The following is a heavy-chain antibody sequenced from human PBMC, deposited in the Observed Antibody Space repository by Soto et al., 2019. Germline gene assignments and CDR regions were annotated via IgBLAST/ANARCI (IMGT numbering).Heavy chain of an antibody. Sequence: SETLSLTCAVYGGSFSGYYWSWIRQPPGKGLKWIGEINHSGSTNYNPSLKSRVTISVDTSKNQFSLKLSSVTAADTAVYYCAREVVTMVRGALYYYYGMDVWGQGTTVT. CDR1: GGSFSGYY. CDR3: AREVVTMVRGALYYYYGMDV. D-gene: IGHD3-10*01. V-gene: IGHV4-34*01. CDR2: INHSGST. J-gene: IGHJ6*02.